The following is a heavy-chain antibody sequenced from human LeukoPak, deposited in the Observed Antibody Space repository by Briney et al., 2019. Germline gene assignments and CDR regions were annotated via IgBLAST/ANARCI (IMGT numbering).Heavy chain of an antibody. CDR2: ISGSGGST. CDR3: SRDSEGYGSPFDY. V-gene: IGHV3-23*01. Sequence: GGSLRLSCAASGFTFSSYAMSWVRQAPGKGLEWVSAISGSGGSTYYADSVKGRFTISRDNSKNTLYLQMNSLRSDDTAVYYCSRDSEGYGSPFDYWGQGTLVTVSS. CDR1: GFTFSSYA. D-gene: IGHD5-18*01. J-gene: IGHJ4*02.